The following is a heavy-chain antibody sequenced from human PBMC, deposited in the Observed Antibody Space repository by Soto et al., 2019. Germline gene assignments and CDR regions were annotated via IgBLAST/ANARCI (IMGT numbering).Heavy chain of an antibody. CDR1: GYSFTSYW. Sequence: PGESLKISCKGSGYSFTSYWIGWVRQIPWKGLEWMGIIYPVDSDTRYSPSFQGQVTISADKSISTAYLQWSSLKASDTAMYYCARQGCSSTSCDFNWFDRWGKGNRVTVSS. CDR2: IYPVDSDT. CDR3: ARQGCSSTSCDFNWFDR. V-gene: IGHV5-51*01. D-gene: IGHD2-2*01. J-gene: IGHJ5*02.